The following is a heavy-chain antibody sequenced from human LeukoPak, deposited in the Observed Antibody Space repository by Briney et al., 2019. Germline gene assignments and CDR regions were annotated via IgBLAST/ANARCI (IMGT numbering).Heavy chain of an antibody. D-gene: IGHD3-10*01. CDR3: ARVFSGNYYSGFDY. CDR2: ISYDGRHK. CDR1: GFTFNTHA. V-gene: IGHV3-30*07. J-gene: IGHJ4*02. Sequence: GGSLRLSCAAPGFTFNTHAMHWVRQAPGKGLERVAVISYDGRHKYYADSVKGRFTISRDNAKNSLYLQMNSLRAEDTALYYCARVFSGNYYSGFDYWGQGTLVTVSS.